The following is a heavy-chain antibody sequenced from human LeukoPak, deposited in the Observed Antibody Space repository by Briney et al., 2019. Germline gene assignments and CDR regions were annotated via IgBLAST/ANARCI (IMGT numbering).Heavy chain of an antibody. CDR3: AKEAGYSSSWYVFLVDY. D-gene: IGHD6-13*01. CDR1: GFTFSSYG. V-gene: IGHV3-30*18. Sequence: PGGSLRLSCAASGFTFSSYGMHWVRQAPGKGLEWVAVISYDGSNKYYADSVKGRFTISRDNSKNTLYLQMNSLRAEDTAVYYCAKEAGYSSSWYVFLVDYWGQGTLVTVSS. J-gene: IGHJ4*02. CDR2: ISYDGSNK.